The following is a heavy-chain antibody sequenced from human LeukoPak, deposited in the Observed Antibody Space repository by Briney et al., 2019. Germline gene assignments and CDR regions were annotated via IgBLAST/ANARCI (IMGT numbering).Heavy chain of an antibody. V-gene: IGHV4-4*09. Sequence: SETLSLTCTVSGGSISSYYWSWIRQPPGRGLEWIGYIYTGGSTTYNPSLKNRVTISVDTSKNQFSLKLSSVPAADTAVYYCARSFISVADDAFAIWGQGSMVTVSS. CDR3: ARSFISVADDAFAI. D-gene: IGHD6-19*01. J-gene: IGHJ3*02. CDR1: GGSISSYY. CDR2: IYTGGST.